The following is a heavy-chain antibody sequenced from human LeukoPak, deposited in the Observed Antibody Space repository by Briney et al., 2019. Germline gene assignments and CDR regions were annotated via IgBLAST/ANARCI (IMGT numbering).Heavy chain of an antibody. Sequence: NPSETLSLTCAVYGGSFSGYYWSWIRQPPGKGLEWIGEINHSGSTNYNPSLKSRVTISVDTSKNQFSLKLSSVTAADTAVYYCASREMATLSGIRDYWGQGTLVTVSS. V-gene: IGHV4-34*01. CDR1: GGSFSGYY. J-gene: IGHJ4*02. D-gene: IGHD5-24*01. CDR2: INHSGST. CDR3: ASREMATLSGIRDY.